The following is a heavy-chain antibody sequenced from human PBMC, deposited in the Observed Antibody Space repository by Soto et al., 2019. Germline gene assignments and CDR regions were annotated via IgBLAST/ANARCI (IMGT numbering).Heavy chain of an antibody. CDR1: GGTFSSYA. CDR2: IIPIFGTA. CDR3: ARDLNRGRSGYYGMDV. V-gene: IGHV1-69*13. J-gene: IGHJ6*02. Sequence: SVKVSCKASGGTFSSYAISWVRQAPGQGLEWMGGIIPIFGTANHAQKFQGRVTITADESTSTAYMELSSLRSEDTAVYYCARDLNRGRSGYYGMDVWGQGTTVTVSS.